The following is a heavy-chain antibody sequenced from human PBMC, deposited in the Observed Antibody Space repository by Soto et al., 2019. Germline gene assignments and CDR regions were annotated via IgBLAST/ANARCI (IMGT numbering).Heavy chain of an antibody. V-gene: IGHV4-34*01. J-gene: IGHJ3*02. CDR2: INHSGST. Sequence: SETLSLTCAVYGGSFSGYYWSWIRQPPGKGLEWIGEINHSGSTNYNPSLKSRVTISVDTSKNQFSLKVSSVTAADTAVYYCARGREQWLVDAFDIWGQGTMVTVSS. CDR3: ARGREQWLVDAFDI. D-gene: IGHD6-19*01. CDR1: GGSFSGYY.